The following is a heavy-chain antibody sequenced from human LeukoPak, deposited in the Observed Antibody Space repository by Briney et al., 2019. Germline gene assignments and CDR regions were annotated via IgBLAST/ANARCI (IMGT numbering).Heavy chain of an antibody. V-gene: IGHV3-21*04. CDR1: GFTFSSYS. Sequence: GGSLRLSCAASGFTFSSYSMNWVRQAPGKGLEWVSSISSSSSYIYYADSVKGRFTISRDNAKNSLYLQMNSLRAEDTALYYCARASYDSSGYYYDFDYWGQGIPVTVSS. CDR2: ISSSSSYI. D-gene: IGHD3-22*01. CDR3: ARASYDSSGYYYDFDY. J-gene: IGHJ4*02.